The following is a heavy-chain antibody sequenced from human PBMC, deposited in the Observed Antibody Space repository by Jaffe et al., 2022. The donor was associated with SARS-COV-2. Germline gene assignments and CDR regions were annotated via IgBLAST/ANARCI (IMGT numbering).Heavy chain of an antibody. CDR3: ARESSSWYNYYYYYGMDV. D-gene: IGHD6-13*01. Sequence: QVQLVQSGAEVKKPGASVKVSCKASGYTFTSYYMHWVRQAPGQGLEWMGIINPSGGSTSYAQKFQGRVTMTRDTSTSTVYMELSSLRSEDTAVYYCARESSSWYNYYYYYGMDVWGQGTTVTVSS. V-gene: IGHV1-46*01. CDR1: GYTFTSYY. CDR2: INPSGGST. J-gene: IGHJ6*02.